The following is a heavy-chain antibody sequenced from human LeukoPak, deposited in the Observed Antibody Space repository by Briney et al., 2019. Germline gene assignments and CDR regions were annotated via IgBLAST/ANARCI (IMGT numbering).Heavy chain of an antibody. CDR1: GFTFSSYA. CDR3: ARGDLDLDY. J-gene: IGHJ4*02. CDR2: ISSNGGST. V-gene: IGHV3-64*01. D-gene: IGHD3-3*01. Sequence: GGSLRLSCAASGFTFSSYAMHWVRQAPGKGLEYVSAISSNGGSTYYANSVKGRFTISRDNSKNTLYLQMGSLRAGDMAVYYCARGDLDLDYWGQGTLVTVSS.